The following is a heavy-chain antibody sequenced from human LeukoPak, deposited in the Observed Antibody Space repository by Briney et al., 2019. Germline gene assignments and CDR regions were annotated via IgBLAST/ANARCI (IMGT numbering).Heavy chain of an antibody. V-gene: IGHV1-2*02. D-gene: IGHD2-2*01. CDR2: INPNSGGT. CDR1: GYTFTGYY. J-gene: IGHJ4*02. CDR3: ARAKGYCSSTSCPFDY. Sequence: GASVKVSCKASGYTFTGYYMHWVRQAPGQGLEWMGWINPNSGGTNYAQKFQGRVTMTRDTSISTAYMELSRLRSDDTAVYYCARAKGYCSSTSCPFDYWGQGTLVTVSS.